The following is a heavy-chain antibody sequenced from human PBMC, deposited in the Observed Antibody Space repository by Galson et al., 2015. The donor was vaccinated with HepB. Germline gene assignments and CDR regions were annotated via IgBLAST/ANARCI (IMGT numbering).Heavy chain of an antibody. CDR3: ASDILTGYVEP. CDR1: GYTFTTYG. J-gene: IGHJ4*02. Sequence: SVKVSCKASGYTFTTYGISWVRQAPGQGLEWMGWISAYNGNTNYAQKLQGRVTVTTDTSTSTAYMELRSLRSDDAAVYYCASDILTGYVEPWGQGTLVTVSS. V-gene: IGHV1-18*01. CDR2: ISAYNGNT. D-gene: IGHD3-9*01.